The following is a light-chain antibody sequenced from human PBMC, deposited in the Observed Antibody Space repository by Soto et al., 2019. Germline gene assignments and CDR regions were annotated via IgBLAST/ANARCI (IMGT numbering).Light chain of an antibody. J-gene: IGLJ2*01. CDR2: DVS. V-gene: IGLV2-14*01. Sequence: QSALTQPASVSGSPGQSITISCTGTSSYVGDYNYVSWYQQLPGKAPHLIIYDVSTRLSGVSTRFSGSKSGNTASLSISALLAADEGDYYCSADANIPVIFGGGTKVTVL. CDR3: SADANIPVI. CDR1: SSYVGDYNY.